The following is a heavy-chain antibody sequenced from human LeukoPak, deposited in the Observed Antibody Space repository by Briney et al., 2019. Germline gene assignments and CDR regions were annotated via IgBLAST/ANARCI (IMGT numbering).Heavy chain of an antibody. D-gene: IGHD1-26*01. J-gene: IGHJ5*02. V-gene: IGHV4-39*07. CDR1: GGSISSSSYY. CDR3: ARQRWELYNWFDP. CDR2: IYYSGST. Sequence: PSETLSLTCTVSGGSISSSSYYWGWIRQPPGKGLEWIGSIYYSGSTYYNPSLKSRVTISVDTSKNQFSLKLSSVTAADTAVYYCARQRWELYNWFDPWGQGTLVTVSS.